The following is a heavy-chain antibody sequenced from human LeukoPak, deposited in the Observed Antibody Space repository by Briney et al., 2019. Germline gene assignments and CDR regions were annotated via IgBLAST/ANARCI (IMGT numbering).Heavy chain of an antibody. V-gene: IGHV4-30-2*01. Sequence: TSETLSLTCTVSGGSISSGGYYWSWIRQPPGKGLEWIGYIYHSGNTYYNPSLKSRVNMSVDRPKNQFSLKLSSVTAADTAVYYCASFPPRFSWLPISPPFDYWGQGTLVTASS. CDR3: ASFPPRFSWLPISPPFDY. CDR2: IYHSGNT. CDR1: GGSISSGGYY. D-gene: IGHD6-19*01. J-gene: IGHJ4*02.